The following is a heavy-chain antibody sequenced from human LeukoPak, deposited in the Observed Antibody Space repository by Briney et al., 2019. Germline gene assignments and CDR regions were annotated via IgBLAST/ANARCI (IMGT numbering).Heavy chain of an antibody. CDR2: VSNSGATT. CDR1: GFTFSSYA. Sequence: GGSLRLSCAASGFTFSSYAMSWVRQPPGKGLEWVSAVSNSGATTYYADSVKGRFTISRDNSKNTLYLQMNSLRAEDTAVYYCARASKGYYDFWSGPYYFDYWGQGTLVTVSS. J-gene: IGHJ4*02. CDR3: ARASKGYYDFWSGPYYFDY. D-gene: IGHD3-3*01. V-gene: IGHV3-23*01.